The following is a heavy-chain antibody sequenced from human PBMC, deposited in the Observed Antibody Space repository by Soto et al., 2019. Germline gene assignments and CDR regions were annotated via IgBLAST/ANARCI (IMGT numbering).Heavy chain of an antibody. Sequence: PSETLSLTCAVSGDSISSGGYSWSWIRQPPGKGLEWIGYIYHSGSPYYNPSLKSRVTISVDRSKNQFSLKLSSVTAADTAVYYCAKAPPDITIFGGLPSPIENWGQGTLVTVSS. CDR2: IYHSGSP. V-gene: IGHV4-30-2*01. D-gene: IGHD3-3*01. J-gene: IGHJ4*02. CDR1: GDSISSGGYS. CDR3: AKAPPDITIFGGLPSPIEN.